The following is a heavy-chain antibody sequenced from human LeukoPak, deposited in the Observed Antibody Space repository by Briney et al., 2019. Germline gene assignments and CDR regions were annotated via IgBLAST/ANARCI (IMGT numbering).Heavy chain of an antibody. CDR2: INPDGGST. CDR1: GYTFTSYW. V-gene: IGHV1-46*01. J-gene: IGHJ4*02. D-gene: IGHD6-13*01. Sequence: ASVKVSCKASGYTFTSYWIQWVRQAPGQGLEWMGLINPDGGSTAYAHRFQGRVIMTRDTSTSTAYMDLSSLGSEDTAVYHCVRAPRNSSTMLDFWGQGTLVTTSS. CDR3: VRAPRNSSTMLDF.